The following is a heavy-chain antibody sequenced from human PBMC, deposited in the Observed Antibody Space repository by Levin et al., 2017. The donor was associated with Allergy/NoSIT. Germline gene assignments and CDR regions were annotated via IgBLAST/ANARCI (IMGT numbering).Heavy chain of an antibody. CDR1: GGTFSSYA. CDR3: AGGLKDYYYMDV. V-gene: IGHV1-69*06. J-gene: IGHJ6*03. Sequence: SVKVSCKASGGTFSSYAISWVRQAPGQGLEWMGGIIPIFGTANYAQKFQGRVTITADKSTSTAYMELSRLRSEDTAVYYCAGGLKDYYYMDVWGKGTTVTVSS. D-gene: IGHD3-16*01. CDR2: IIPIFGTA.